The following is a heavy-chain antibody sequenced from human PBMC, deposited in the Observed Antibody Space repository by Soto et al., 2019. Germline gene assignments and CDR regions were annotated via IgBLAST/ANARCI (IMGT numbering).Heavy chain of an antibody. CDR2: IYYSGST. Sequence: SETLSLTCTVSGGSISSSSYYWCWIRQPPGKGLEWIGSIYYSGSTYYNPSLKSRVTISVDTSKNQFSLKLSSVTAADTAVYYCARLRDGYNQEDYWGQGTLVTVSS. CDR1: GGSISSSSYY. CDR3: ARLRDGYNQEDY. D-gene: IGHD5-12*01. V-gene: IGHV4-39*01. J-gene: IGHJ4*02.